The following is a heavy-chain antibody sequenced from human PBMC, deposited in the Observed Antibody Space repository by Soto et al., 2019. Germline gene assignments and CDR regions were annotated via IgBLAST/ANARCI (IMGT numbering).Heavy chain of an antibody. J-gene: IGHJ3*02. CDR3: ARRHDFWSGYQTHDAFDI. V-gene: IGHV4-59*08. CDR1: GGSISSYY. CDR2: IYYSGST. D-gene: IGHD3-3*01. Sequence: SETLSLTCTVSGGSISSYYWSWIRQPPGKGLEWIGYIYYSGSTNYNPSLKSRVTISVDTSKNQFSLKLSSVTAADTAVYYCARRHDFWSGYQTHDAFDIWGQGTMVTVSS.